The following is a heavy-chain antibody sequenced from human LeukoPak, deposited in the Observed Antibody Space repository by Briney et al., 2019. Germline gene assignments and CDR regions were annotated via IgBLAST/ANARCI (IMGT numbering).Heavy chain of an antibody. V-gene: IGHV3-15*01. CDR3: MSSSFDY. D-gene: IGHD6-13*01. CDR1: GGSFSGYY. CDR2: IKSKTDGGTT. J-gene: IGHJ4*02. Sequence: ETLSLTCAVYGGSFSGYYWSWVRQAPGKGLEWVGRIKSKTDGGTTDYAAPVKGRFTISRDDSKNTLYLQMNSLKTEDTAVYYCMSSSFDYWGQGTLVTVSS.